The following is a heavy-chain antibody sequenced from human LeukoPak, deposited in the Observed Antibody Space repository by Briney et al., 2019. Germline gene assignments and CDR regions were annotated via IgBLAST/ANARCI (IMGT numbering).Heavy chain of an antibody. CDR2: IYYSGST. CDR3: ARAGAGYCSGGSCDDAFDI. V-gene: IGHV4-59*01. CDR1: GGSISSYY. Sequence: SETLSLTCTVSGGSISSYYWSWIRQPPGKGLECIGYIYYSGSTNYNPSLKSRVTISVDTSKNQFSLTLSSVTAADTAVYYCARAGAGYCSGGSCDDAFDIWGQGTMVTVSS. J-gene: IGHJ3*02. D-gene: IGHD2-15*01.